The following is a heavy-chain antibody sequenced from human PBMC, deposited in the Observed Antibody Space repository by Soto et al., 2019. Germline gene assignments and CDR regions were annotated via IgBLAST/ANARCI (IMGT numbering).Heavy chain of an antibody. CDR3: ARDEGVTMIPFGY. Sequence: ASVKVSCKASGYTFTSYAMHWVRQAPGQRLEWIGWINAGNGNTKYSQKFQGRVTITRDTSASTAYMELSSLRSEDTAVYYCARDEGVTMIPFGYWGQGTLVTVSS. V-gene: IGHV1-3*01. CDR2: INAGNGNT. CDR1: GYTFTSYA. D-gene: IGHD3-22*01. J-gene: IGHJ4*02.